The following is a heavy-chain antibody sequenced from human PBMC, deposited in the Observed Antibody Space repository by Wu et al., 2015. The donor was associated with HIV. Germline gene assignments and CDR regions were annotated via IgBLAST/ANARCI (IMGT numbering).Heavy chain of an antibody. Sequence: QVQLVQSGAEVKKPGASVKVSCKASGYTFTGYYFHWMRQAPGQGLEWMGWINPNSGGTNYAQKFQGRVTMTRDTSISTAYMELSRLRSDDTAVYYCARDLSQSTYYYGSGSYPLDWFDPWGQGTLVTVSS. V-gene: IGHV1-2*02. CDR1: GYTFTGYY. J-gene: IGHJ5*02. D-gene: IGHD3-10*01. CDR2: INPNSGGT. CDR3: ARDLSQSTYYYGSGSYPLDWFDP.